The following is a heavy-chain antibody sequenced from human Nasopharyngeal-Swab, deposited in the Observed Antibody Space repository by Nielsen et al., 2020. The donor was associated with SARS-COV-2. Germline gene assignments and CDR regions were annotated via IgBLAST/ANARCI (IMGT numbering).Heavy chain of an antibody. V-gene: IGHV3-11*04. CDR2: ISNSGDII. D-gene: IGHD1-26*01. CDR3: ARPVHYATVYYAMDL. Sequence: GGSLRLSCAGSAFTFSDYYMSWIRQAPGKGLEWVSYISNSGDIIYYADSVKGRFTTSRDNAKNSLYLQMNSLRAEDTAVYYCARPVHYATVYYAMDLWGQGTTVTVS. CDR1: AFTFSDYY. J-gene: IGHJ6*02.